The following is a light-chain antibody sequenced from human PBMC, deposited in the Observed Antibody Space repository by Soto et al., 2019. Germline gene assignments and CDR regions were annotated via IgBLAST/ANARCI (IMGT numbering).Light chain of an antibody. Sequence: QSVVTQPPSVSGAPGQRVTISCTGCSSNIGAGYDVHWYQQLPGAAPKLLIYANDNRPSGVPDRFSGSKSGTSASLAITGLQSEDEADSYCHSYDNSLSGVIFGGGTKLTVL. CDR3: HSYDNSLSGVI. CDR1: SSNIGAGYD. CDR2: AND. V-gene: IGLV1-40*02. J-gene: IGLJ2*01.